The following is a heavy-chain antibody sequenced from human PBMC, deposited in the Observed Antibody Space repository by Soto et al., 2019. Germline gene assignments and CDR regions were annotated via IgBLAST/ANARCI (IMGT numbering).Heavy chain of an antibody. CDR2: IRPYNGDT. D-gene: IGHD3-10*01. Sequence: GASVKVSCKASGYMFISYGINWVRQAPGQGLEWMGWIRPYNGDTKYAQNLQGRVTMTTDTSTSTAYMEMRSLRSDDTAVYYCVRDLDGSGSYYTDYWGPGTLVTVSS. J-gene: IGHJ4*02. CDR1: GYMFISYG. V-gene: IGHV1-18*01. CDR3: VRDLDGSGSYYTDY.